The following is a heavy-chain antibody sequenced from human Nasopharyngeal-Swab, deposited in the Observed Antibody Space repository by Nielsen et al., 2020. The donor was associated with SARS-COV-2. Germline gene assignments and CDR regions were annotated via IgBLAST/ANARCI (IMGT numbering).Heavy chain of an antibody. CDR1: GFTFSSYW. Sequence: GSLRLSCAASGFTFSSYWMHWVRQAPGKGLVWVSRINSDGSSTSYADSVKGRFTISRDNAKNTLYLQMNSLRAEDTAVYYCARVPTVVRRGYSGYDYEGFDYWGQGTLVTVSS. CDR2: INSDGSST. J-gene: IGHJ4*02. CDR3: ARVPTVVRRGYSGYDYEGFDY. V-gene: IGHV3-74*01. D-gene: IGHD5-12*01.